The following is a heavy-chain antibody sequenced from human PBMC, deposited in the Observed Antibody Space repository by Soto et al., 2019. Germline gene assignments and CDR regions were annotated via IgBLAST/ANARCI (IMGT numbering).Heavy chain of an antibody. J-gene: IGHJ4*02. CDR2: IYYSGST. CDR3: ERDGVVGI. D-gene: IGHD2-2*01. CDR1: DVSSSSGGYD. V-gene: IGHV4-31*03. Sequence: QVPLQESCPGLVKPSQTLSLTCTVSDVSSSSGGYDWTWSLQNQGKCLEWIGYIYYSGSTYSNPSLKSRVIISVDTSKNQFSLKLSSVTAEDTAVYYCERDGVVGICGQRTMVTVS.